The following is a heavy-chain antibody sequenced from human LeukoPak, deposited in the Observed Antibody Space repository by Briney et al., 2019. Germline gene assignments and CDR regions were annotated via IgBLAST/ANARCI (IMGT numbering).Heavy chain of an antibody. D-gene: IGHD2-2*01. V-gene: IGHV4-39*01. CDR3: ARHIVVVPAAMGYYYYYYMDV. J-gene: IGHJ6*03. CDR1: GGSISSSSYY. CDR2: IYYSGST. Sequence: SETLSLTCTVSGGSISSSSYYRGWIRQPPGKGLEWIGSIYYSGSTYYNPSLKSRVTISVDTSKNQFSLKLSSVTAADTAVYYCARHIVVVPAAMGYYYYYYMDVWGKGTTVTVSS.